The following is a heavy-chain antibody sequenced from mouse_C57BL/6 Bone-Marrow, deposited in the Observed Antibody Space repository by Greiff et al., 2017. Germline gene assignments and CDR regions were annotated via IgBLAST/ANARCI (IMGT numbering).Heavy chain of an antibody. CDR1: GYTFTSYD. CDR2: IYPGNGDT. J-gene: IGHJ3*01. V-gene: IGHV1-66*01. D-gene: IGHD2-4*01. CDR3: ATRACYYEYDGAWFAY. Sequence: QVQLQQSGPELVKPGASVKLSCKASGYTFTSYDINWVKQRPGQGLEWIGWIYPGNGDTEYASKFQGKATITADTSSNTAYLQLSSLTSEDTADYYCATRACYYEYDGAWFAYWGQGTLVTVSA.